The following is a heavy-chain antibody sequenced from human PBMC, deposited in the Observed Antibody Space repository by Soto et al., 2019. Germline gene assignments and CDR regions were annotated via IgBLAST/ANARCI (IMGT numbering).Heavy chain of an antibody. CDR2: ISADNGNT. D-gene: IGHD3-22*01. V-gene: IGHV1-18*04. CDR1: GYTFTSYG. Sequence: QVQLVQSGAEVKKPGASVKVSCKASGYTFTSYGVTWVRQAPGQGLEWMGWISADNGNTNYAQKLQGRVTMTTDTSTSTAYMELRSLRSDDTAVYYCARVTTYYYDSSGYYHWGQGTLVTVSS. CDR3: ARVTTYYYDSSGYYH. J-gene: IGHJ5*02.